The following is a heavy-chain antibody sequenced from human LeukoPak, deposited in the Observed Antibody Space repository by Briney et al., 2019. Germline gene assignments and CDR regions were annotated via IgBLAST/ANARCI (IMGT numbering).Heavy chain of an antibody. J-gene: IGHJ6*03. CDR2: INWNGGST. CDR3: ARGRLRFLEWSMKTSYYMDV. V-gene: IGHV3-20*01. D-gene: IGHD3-3*01. CDR1: GFTFDDYG. Sequence: GGSLRLSCAASGFTFDDYGMSWVRQAPGKGLEWVSGINWNGGSTGYADSVKGRFTISRDNAKNSLYLQMNSLRAEDTALYHCARGRLRFLEWSMKTSYYMDVWGKGTTVTVSS.